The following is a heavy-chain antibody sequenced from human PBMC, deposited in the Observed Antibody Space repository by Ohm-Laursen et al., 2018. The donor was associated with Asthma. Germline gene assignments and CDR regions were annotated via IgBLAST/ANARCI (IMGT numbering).Heavy chain of an antibody. J-gene: IGHJ6*02. V-gene: IGHV3-30-3*01. CDR3: ASSVTPYPVDYYYGMDV. CDR1: GFTFSSYA. CDR2: ISYDGSNK. Sequence: SLRLSCAASGFTFSSYAMHWVRQAPGKGLEWVAVISYDGSNKYYADSVKGRFTISRDNSKNTLYLQMNSLRAEDAAVYYCASSVTPYPVDYYYGMDVWGQGTTVTVSS. D-gene: IGHD4-17*01.